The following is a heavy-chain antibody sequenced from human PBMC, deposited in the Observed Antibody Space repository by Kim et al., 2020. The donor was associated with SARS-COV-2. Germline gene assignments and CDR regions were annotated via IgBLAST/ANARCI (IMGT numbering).Heavy chain of an antibody. CDR1: GYTLTELS. CDR2: FDPEDGET. J-gene: IGHJ4*02. Sequence: ASVKVSCKVSGYTLTELSMHWVRQAPGKGLEWMGGFDPEDGETIYAQKFQGRVTMTEDTSTDTAYMELSSLRSEDTAVYYCATAFFQTYYYDSSGYWGQGTLVTVSS. V-gene: IGHV1-24*01. D-gene: IGHD3-22*01. CDR3: ATAFFQTYYYDSSGY.